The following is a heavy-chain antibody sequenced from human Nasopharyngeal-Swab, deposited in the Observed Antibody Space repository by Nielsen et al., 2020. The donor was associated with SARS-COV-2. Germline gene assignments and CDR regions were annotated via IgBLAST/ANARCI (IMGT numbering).Heavy chain of an antibody. Sequence: SETLSLTCTVSGGSISSYYWSWIRQPPGKGLEWIGYIYYSGSTYYNPSLKSRVTMSVDTSKNQFSLKLSSVTAVDTAVYYCASITIFGVVIDYWGQGTLVTVSS. D-gene: IGHD3-3*01. V-gene: IGHV4-59*04. CDR2: IYYSGST. J-gene: IGHJ4*02. CDR1: GGSISSYY. CDR3: ASITIFGVVIDY.